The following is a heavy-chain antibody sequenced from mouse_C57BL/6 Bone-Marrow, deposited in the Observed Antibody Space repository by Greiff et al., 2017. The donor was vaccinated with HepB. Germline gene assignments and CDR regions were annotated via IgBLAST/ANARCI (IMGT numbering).Heavy chain of an antibody. CDR1: GFTFSDFY. CDR2: SRNKANDYTT. Sequence: EVQVVESGGGLVQSGRSLRLSCATSGFTFSDFYMEWVRQAPGKGLEWIAASRNKANDYTTEYSASVKGRFIVSRDTSQSILYLQMNALRAEDTAIYYCARASSNYGYFDYWGQGTTLTVSS. CDR3: ARASSNYGYFDY. J-gene: IGHJ2*01. V-gene: IGHV7-1*01. D-gene: IGHD2-5*01.